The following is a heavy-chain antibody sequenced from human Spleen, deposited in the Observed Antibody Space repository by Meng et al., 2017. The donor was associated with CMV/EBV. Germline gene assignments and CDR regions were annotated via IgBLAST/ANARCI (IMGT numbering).Heavy chain of an antibody. CDR2: ISAYNDNI. D-gene: IGHD6-19*01. V-gene: IGHV1-18*01. CDR1: GYTFRRYG. J-gene: IGHJ4*02. Sequence: ASVKVSCKASGYTFRRYGVSWVRQAPGQGLEWMGWISAYNDNIDYAQNLQGRVTMTTDTSTNTAHMDLRSLTSDDTAVYYCAREVPSVAGFDYWARERWSPSPQ. CDR3: AREVPSVAGFDY.